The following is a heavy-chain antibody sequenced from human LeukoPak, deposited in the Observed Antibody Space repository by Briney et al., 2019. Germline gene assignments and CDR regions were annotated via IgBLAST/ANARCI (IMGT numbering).Heavy chain of an antibody. CDR2: ISGSGEFI. V-gene: IGHV3-21*01. D-gene: IGHD3-22*01. CDR1: EFTFSSYS. CDR3: ARDDSHGYHFFDS. Sequence: PGGSLRLSCAASEFTFSSYSMNWIRQAQGRGLKWVSSISGSGEFIYYGDSVKGRVTISRDNGKNSLYLQMNSVRPEDMAVYYCARDDSHGYHFFDSWGRGTLVTVSS. J-gene: IGHJ4*02.